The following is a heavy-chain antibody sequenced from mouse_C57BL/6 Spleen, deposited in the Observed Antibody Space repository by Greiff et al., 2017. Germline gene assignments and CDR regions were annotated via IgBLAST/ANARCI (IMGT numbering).Heavy chain of an antibody. Sequence: VQLQQSGPELVKPGASVKISCKASGYAFSSSWMNWVKQRPGKGLEWIGRIYPGDGDTNYNGKFKGKATLTADKSSSTAYMQLSSLTSEDSAVYFCARGVYYAMDDWGQGTSVTVSS. CDR3: ARGVYYAMDD. CDR2: IYPGDGDT. J-gene: IGHJ4*01. V-gene: IGHV1-82*01. CDR1: GYAFSSSW.